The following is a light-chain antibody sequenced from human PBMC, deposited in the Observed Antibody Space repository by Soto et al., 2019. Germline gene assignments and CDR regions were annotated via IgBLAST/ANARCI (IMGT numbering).Light chain of an antibody. J-gene: IGLJ1*01. CDR1: SSDVGGYNY. Sequence: QSVLTQPASVSGSPGRSITISCTGTSSDVGGYNYVSWYQQHPGEAPKLMIYDVSNRPSGVSNRFSGSKSGNTASLTISGLQAEDEADYYCSSYTSSSTLVFGTGTKVTVL. CDR3: SSYTSSSTLV. V-gene: IGLV2-14*01. CDR2: DVS.